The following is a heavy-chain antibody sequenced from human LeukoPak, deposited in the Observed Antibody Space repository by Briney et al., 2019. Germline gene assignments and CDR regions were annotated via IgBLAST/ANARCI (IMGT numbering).Heavy chain of an antibody. J-gene: IGHJ5*02. CDR3: ARVVTPRYCSSPSCYWKGWFDP. Sequence: ASVKVSCKASGGTFSSYAISWVRQAPGQGLEWMGGIIPIFGTANYAQKFQGRVTITADKSTSTAYMELSSLRFEDTAVYYCARVVTPRYCSSPSCYWKGWFDPWGQGTLVTVSS. CDR1: GGTFSSYA. D-gene: IGHD2-2*01. V-gene: IGHV1-69*06. CDR2: IIPIFGTA.